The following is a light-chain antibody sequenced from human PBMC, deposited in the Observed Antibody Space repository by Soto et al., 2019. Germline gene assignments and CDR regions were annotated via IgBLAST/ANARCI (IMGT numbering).Light chain of an antibody. CDR1: QDISSY. Sequence: DLQLTQSPSFLSASVGDRVTITCRASQDISSYLAWYQQKPGKAPNLLIYGASTLQSGVPRRFSGSGSGTEFTLTISSLQPEDFATYYCQHLNSYPLTFGGGTKVEIK. J-gene: IGKJ4*01. CDR2: GAS. V-gene: IGKV1-9*01. CDR3: QHLNSYPLT.